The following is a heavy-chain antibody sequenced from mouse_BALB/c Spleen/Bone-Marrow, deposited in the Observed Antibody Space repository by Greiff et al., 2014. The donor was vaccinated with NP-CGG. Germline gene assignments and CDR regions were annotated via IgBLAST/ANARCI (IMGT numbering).Heavy chain of an antibody. CDR3: ARNGNYGAWFAY. V-gene: IGHV14-3*02. CDR1: GFNIKDTY. D-gene: IGHD2-1*01. J-gene: IGHJ3*01. Sequence: VQLKDSGAELVKPGASVKLSCTASGFNIKDTYMHWVKQRPEQGLEWIGRIDPANGNTKYDPKFQGKATTTADTSSNTAYLQLSSLTSEDTAVYYCARNGNYGAWFAYWGQGTLVTVSA. CDR2: IDPANGNT.